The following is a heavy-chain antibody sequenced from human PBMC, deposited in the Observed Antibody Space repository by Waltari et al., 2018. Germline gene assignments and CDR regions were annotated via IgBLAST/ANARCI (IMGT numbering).Heavy chain of an antibody. CDR1: GFTFDDYA. J-gene: IGHJ4*02. CDR2: ISWNSGSI. D-gene: IGHD3-16*01. Sequence: EVQLVESGGGLVQPGRSLRLSCAASGFTFDDYAMPWVRQAPGKGLEWVSGISWNSGSIGYADSVKGRFTISRDNAKNSLYRQMNSLRAEDTALYYCARVGGTRSQNDYWGQGTLVTVSS. CDR3: ARVGGTRSQNDY. V-gene: IGHV3-9*01.